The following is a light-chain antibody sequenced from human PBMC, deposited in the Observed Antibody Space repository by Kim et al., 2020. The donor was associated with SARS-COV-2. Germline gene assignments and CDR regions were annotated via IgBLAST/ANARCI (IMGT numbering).Light chain of an antibody. J-gene: IGLJ2*01. V-gene: IGLV3-21*04. CDR2: FDS. Sequence: PGKTAGIPWGGDNIGSKGVHWYQQKPGQAPVLVIYFDSDRPSEIPERFSGSNSGNTATLTISRVEAGDEAAYYCQVWDSSSDRVIFGGGTQLTVL. CDR1: NIGSKG. CDR3: QVWDSSSDRVI.